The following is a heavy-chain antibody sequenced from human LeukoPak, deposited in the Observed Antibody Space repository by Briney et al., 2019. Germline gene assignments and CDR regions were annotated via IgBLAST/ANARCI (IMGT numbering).Heavy chain of an antibody. CDR1: GGSFSGYY. Sequence: KPSETLSLTCAVYGGSFSGYYWSWIRQPPGKGLEWIGEINHSGSTNYNPSLKSRVTISVDTSKNQVSLKLNSVTAADTAVYYCARGHYGSGTGTYPDWGQGTLVTVSS. J-gene: IGHJ4*02. CDR2: INHSGST. D-gene: IGHD3-10*01. CDR3: ARGHYGSGTGTYPD. V-gene: IGHV4-34*01.